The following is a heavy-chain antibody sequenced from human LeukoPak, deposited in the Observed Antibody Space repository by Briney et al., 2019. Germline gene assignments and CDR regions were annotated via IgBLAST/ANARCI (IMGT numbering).Heavy chain of an antibody. CDR1: GFTFRNYG. V-gene: IGHV3-33*01. CDR3: ASTVRGSGTYYNDH. Sequence: PGGSLRLSCAASGFTFRNYGMHWVRQAPGKGLEWVAIIWYDGSDKYYADSVKGRFTISRDNCKNKLYLQMNSLRGDKTAVYYCASTVRGSGTYYNDHWGQGTLVSVSS. J-gene: IGHJ4*02. CDR2: IWYDGSDK. D-gene: IGHD3-10*01.